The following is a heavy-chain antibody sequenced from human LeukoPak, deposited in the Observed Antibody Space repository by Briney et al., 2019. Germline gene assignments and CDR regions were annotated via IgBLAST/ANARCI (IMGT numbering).Heavy chain of an antibody. D-gene: IGHD6-6*01. CDR2: IYYSGTT. J-gene: IGHJ5*02. CDR3: AREGGIAARPWFDP. CDR1: GGSVSSSNYY. Sequence: SETLSLTCTVSGGSVSSSNYYWSWIRQPPGKGLEWIGYIYYSGTTNYNPSLKSRVTISVDTSKNQFSLKLSSVTAADTAVYYCAREGGIAARPWFDPWGQGTLVTVSS. V-gene: IGHV4-61*01.